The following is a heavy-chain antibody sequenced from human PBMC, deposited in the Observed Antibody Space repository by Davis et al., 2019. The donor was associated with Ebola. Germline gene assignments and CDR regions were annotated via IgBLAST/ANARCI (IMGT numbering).Heavy chain of an antibody. Sequence: SETLSPTCAVYGGSFSGYYWSWIRQPPGKGLEWIGEINHSGSTNYNPSLKSRVTISVDTSKDQFSLKLSSVTAADTAVYYCARRQLHYYYYGMDVWGQGTTVTVSS. V-gene: IGHV4-34*01. CDR1: GGSFSGYY. D-gene: IGHD2-2*01. CDR3: ARRQLHYYYYGMDV. CDR2: INHSGST. J-gene: IGHJ6*02.